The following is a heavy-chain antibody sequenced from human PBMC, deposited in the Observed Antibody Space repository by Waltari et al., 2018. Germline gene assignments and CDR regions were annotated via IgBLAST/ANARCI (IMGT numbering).Heavy chain of an antibody. D-gene: IGHD3-3*01. V-gene: IGHV4-34*02. CDR2: INDSGRT. Sequence: QVQLQQWGAGLLKPSETPSLTSDVSGGSLSGYHWTWIRQPPGKGLEWIGEINDSGRTTYNPSLESRVTVSIDTANNQFSLRVRSVTAADTAVYYCARVFGYYYYYMDVWGKGTTVTISS. J-gene: IGHJ6*03. CDR1: GGSLSGYH. CDR3: ARVFGYYYYYMDV.